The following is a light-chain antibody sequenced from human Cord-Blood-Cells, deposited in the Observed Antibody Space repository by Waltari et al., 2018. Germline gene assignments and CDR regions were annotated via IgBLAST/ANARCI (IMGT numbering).Light chain of an antibody. CDR1: SSDVGGYNY. CDR3: SSYAGSNNYVV. Sequence: VTISCTGTSSDVGGYNYVSWYQQHPGKAPKLMIYEVSKRPSGVPDRFSGSKSGNTASLTVSGLQAEDEADYYCSSYAGSNNYVVFGGGTKLTVL. CDR2: EVS. V-gene: IGLV2-8*01. J-gene: IGLJ2*01.